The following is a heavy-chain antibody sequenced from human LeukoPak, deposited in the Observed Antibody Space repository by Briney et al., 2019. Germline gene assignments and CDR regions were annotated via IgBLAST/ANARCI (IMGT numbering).Heavy chain of an antibody. CDR3: TKDLSIGVTVVATPFFDI. CDR1: GFIFSSYG. Sequence: GGSLRLSCAASGFIFSSYGMSWVRQAPGKGLEWVAAISGSGANTYYVDSVKGRFTISRDNSKNTLYLQMNSLRGEDTALYYCTKDLSIGVTVVATPFFDIWGQGTMVTVSP. D-gene: IGHD5-12*01. J-gene: IGHJ3*02. CDR2: ISGSGANT. V-gene: IGHV3-23*01.